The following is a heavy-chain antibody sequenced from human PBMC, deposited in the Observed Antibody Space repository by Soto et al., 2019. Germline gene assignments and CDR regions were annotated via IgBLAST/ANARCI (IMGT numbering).Heavy chain of an antibody. V-gene: IGHV3-23*01. CDR3: AQGGQSSSGYYPHWL. D-gene: IGHD3-22*01. J-gene: IGHJ4*02. CDR2: ISGTGGST. CDR1: GFTFRSYA. Sequence: PGGSLRLSCAASGFTFRSYAMSWVRQAPGKGLEWVSGISGTGGSTFYADSVKGRFTISRDNSKNTLYLRMNSLRAEDSALYFCAQGGQSSSGYYPHWLWGQGTLVTVSS.